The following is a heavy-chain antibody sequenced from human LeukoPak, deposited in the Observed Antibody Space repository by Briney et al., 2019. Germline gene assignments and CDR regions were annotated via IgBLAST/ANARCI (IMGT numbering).Heavy chain of an antibody. CDR2: ISYDGSNK. J-gene: IGHJ4*02. D-gene: IGHD2-2*01. V-gene: IGHV3-30*03. Sequence: GGSLRLSCAASGFTFSSYGMHWVRQAPGKGLEWVAVISYDGSNKYYADSVKGRFTISRDNSKNTLYLQMNSLRAEDTAVYYCARGIGSSPFRPFDYWGQGTLVTVSS. CDR1: GFTFSSYG. CDR3: ARGIGSSPFRPFDY.